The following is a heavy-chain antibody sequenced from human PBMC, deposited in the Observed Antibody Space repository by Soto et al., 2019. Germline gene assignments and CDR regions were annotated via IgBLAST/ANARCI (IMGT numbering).Heavy chain of an antibody. CDR2: IGTAGDT. D-gene: IGHD6-13*01. V-gene: IGHV3-13*01. Sequence: EVQLVESGGGLVQPGGSLRLSCAASGFTFSSYDMHWVRQATGKGLEWVSAIGTAGDTYYPGSVKGRFTISRENAKNSLYLQMNSLRAGDTAVYYCARGGQQLHYYYYYMDVWGKGTTVTVSS. CDR1: GFTFSSYD. CDR3: ARGGQQLHYYYYYMDV. J-gene: IGHJ6*03.